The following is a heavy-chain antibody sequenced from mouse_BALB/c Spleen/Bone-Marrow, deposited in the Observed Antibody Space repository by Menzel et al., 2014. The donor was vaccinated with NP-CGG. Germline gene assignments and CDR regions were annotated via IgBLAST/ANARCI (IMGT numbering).Heavy chain of an antibody. CDR2: ILPGSGNT. V-gene: IGHV1-9*01. D-gene: IGHD1-1*01. CDR1: GYIFSSYW. Sequence: VQLQQSGAELMKPGASVTISCKATGYIFSSYWIEWIKQRPGHGLEWIGKILPGSGNTNYNEKFRDKATFTAETSSNIAYMQLSSLTSEDSAVYYCSRRAHYFGSGLDYWGQGTTLTVSS. CDR3: SRRAHYFGSGLDY. J-gene: IGHJ2*01.